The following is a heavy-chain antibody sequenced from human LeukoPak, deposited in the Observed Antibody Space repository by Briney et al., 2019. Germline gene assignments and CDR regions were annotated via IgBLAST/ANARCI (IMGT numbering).Heavy chain of an antibody. CDR2: IYSGGRT. Sequence: GGSLRLSCGASGFTVSSYYMIGLREAPGKGVEWFSVIYSGGRTYYADSVKGRFTISRDNSKNTLYLQMNSLRAEDTAVYYCARDRGSSSWVTYYYYYGMDVWGQGTTVTVSS. CDR3: ARDRGSSSWVTYYYYYGMDV. D-gene: IGHD6-13*01. V-gene: IGHV3-66*01. CDR1: GFTVSSYY. J-gene: IGHJ6*02.